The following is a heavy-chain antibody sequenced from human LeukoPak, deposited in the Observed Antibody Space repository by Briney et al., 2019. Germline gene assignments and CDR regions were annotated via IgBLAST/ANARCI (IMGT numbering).Heavy chain of an antibody. CDR3: ARGKQWRSSFDY. CDR1: GLTFSSYG. D-gene: IGHD6-19*01. CDR2: ISYDGTNK. J-gene: IGHJ4*02. Sequence: PGRSLRLSCAASGLTFSSYGMHWVRQAPGKGLEWVAVISYDGTNKYYADSVKGRFTISRDNSKNTLYLQMNSLRAEDTAVYYCARGKQWRSSFDYWGQGTLVTVSS. V-gene: IGHV3-30*03.